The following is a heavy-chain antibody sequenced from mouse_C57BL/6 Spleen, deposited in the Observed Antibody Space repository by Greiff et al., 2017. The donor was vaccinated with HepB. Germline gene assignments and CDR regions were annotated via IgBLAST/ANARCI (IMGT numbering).Heavy chain of an antibody. CDR2: ISDGGSYT. CDR3: ARATAQAQGFAY. CDR1: GFTFSSYA. D-gene: IGHD3-2*02. J-gene: IGHJ3*01. Sequence: EVNLVESGGGLVKPGGSLKLSCAASGFTFSSYAMSWVRQTPEKRLEWVATISDGGSYTYYPDNVKGRFTISRDNAKNNLYLQMSHLKSEDTAMYYCARATAQAQGFAYWGQVTLVTVSA. V-gene: IGHV5-4*03.